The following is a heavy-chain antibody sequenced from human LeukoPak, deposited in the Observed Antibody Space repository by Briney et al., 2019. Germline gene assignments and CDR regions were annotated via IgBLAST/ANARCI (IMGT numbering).Heavy chain of an antibody. CDR3: ARGPRGYCSSTSCYYYGMDV. CDR2: INHSGST. CDR1: GGSFSGYY. D-gene: IGHD2-2*01. Sequence: SETLSLTCAVYGGSFSGYYWSWIRQPPGKGLEWIGEINHSGSTNYNPSLKSRVTISVDTSKNQFSLKLSSVTAVDTAVYYCARGPRGYCSSTSCYYYGMDVWGKGTTVTVSS. V-gene: IGHV4-34*01. J-gene: IGHJ6*04.